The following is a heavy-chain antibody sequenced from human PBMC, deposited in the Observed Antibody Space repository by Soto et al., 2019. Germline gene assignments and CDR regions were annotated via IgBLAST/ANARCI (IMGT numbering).Heavy chain of an antibody. V-gene: IGHV4-30-4*01. CDR3: ARSDYSNYGLFDY. Sequence: QVQLQESGPGLVKPSQTLSLTCTVSGGSISSGDYSWSWIRPPPGKGMEWIGYIYYSGSTSYNPSLKSRVTISVDTSKNQFSLTLSSVTAADAAVYYCARSDYSNYGLFDYWGQGTLVTVSS. CDR1: GGSISSGDYS. D-gene: IGHD4-4*01. J-gene: IGHJ4*02. CDR2: IYYSGST.